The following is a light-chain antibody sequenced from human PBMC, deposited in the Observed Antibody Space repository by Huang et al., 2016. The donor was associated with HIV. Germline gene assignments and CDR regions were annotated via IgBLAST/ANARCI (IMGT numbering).Light chain of an antibody. CDR3: QKYDSAPRT. CDR2: GAS. CDR1: QAISNY. V-gene: IGKV1-27*01. Sequence: DIQMTQSPPSLSAFVGDRVTITCRASQAISNYLAWYQLTPGKVPKLLIYGASTLQSGVPARFSGSGSGTDFTLTISSLQPEDVAVYFCQKYDSAPRTFCQGTRVEIK. J-gene: IGKJ1*01.